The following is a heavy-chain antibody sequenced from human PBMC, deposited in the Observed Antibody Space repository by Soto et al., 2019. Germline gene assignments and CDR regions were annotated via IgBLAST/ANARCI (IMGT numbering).Heavy chain of an antibody. CDR3: ARERPDGARLDP. V-gene: IGHV4-30-4*01. CDR2: IYHSGST. D-gene: IGHD6-6*01. Sequence: QVQLQESGPGLVKPSQTLSLTCTVSGGSISSGDYYWSWIRQPPGKGLEWIGYIYHSGSTYYNPSPKSRVTLSVDTSTNQFALKLSSVTAADTAVYYCARERPDGARLDPWGQGTLVTVSS. CDR1: GGSISSGDYY. J-gene: IGHJ5*02.